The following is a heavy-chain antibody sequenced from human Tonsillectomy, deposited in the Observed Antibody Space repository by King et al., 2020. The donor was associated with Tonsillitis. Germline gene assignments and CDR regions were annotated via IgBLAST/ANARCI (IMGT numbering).Heavy chain of an antibody. J-gene: IGHJ3*02. CDR2: INHSGST. CDR3: ARGIALRFSLVRHAFDI. Sequence: VQLQQWGAGLLKPSETLSLTCAVYGGSFSGYYWSWIRQPPGKGLEWIGEINHSGSTNYNPSLKSRVTISVDTSKNQFSLKLSSVTAADTAVYYCARGIALRFSLVRHAFDIWGHGTMVTVSS. V-gene: IGHV4-34*01. D-gene: IGHD3-3*01. CDR1: GGSFSGYY.